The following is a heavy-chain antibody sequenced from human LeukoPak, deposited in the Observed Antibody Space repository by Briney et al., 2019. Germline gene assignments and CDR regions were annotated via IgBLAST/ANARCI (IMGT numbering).Heavy chain of an antibody. CDR1: GFTFSSYS. J-gene: IGHJ6*02. V-gene: IGHV3-23*01. D-gene: IGHD6-19*01. CDR2: ISRSGGST. CDR3: ATGPYSNGSPFGMDV. Sequence: PGGSLRLSCAASGFTFSSYSMNWVRQAPGKGLEWVAGISRSGGSTYYAVSAKGRFTISRDNSENTLYLQMHSLRAEDAAVYFCATGPYSNGSPFGMDVWGQGTTVTVSS.